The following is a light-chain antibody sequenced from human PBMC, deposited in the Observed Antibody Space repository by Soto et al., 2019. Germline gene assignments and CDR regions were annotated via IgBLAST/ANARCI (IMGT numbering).Light chain of an antibody. Sequence: QMTQSPSSLSASVGDRITITCRASQNIGTYLNWYQKKKGKAPNLLIFGAKTLQSGVPSRFSGSGYGTDLTLTISSMQHDDFATYYCQQYNSYSETFGHGTKVDIK. CDR2: GAK. CDR3: QQYNSYSET. CDR1: QNIGTY. J-gene: IGKJ1*01. V-gene: IGKV1-39*01.